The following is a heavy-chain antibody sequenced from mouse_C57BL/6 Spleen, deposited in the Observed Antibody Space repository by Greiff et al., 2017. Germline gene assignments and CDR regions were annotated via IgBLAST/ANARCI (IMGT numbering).Heavy chain of an antibody. CDR1: GYSFTGYY. Sequence: EVQLQQSGPELVKPGASVKISCKASGYSFTGYYMNWVKQSPEKSLEWIGEINPGTGGTTYNQKFKAKATLTVDKSSSTAYMQLKSLTSGDSAVYYWARGPGFDYWGQGTTLTVSS. J-gene: IGHJ2*01. CDR2: INPGTGGT. D-gene: IGHD3-3*01. CDR3: ARGPGFDY. V-gene: IGHV1-42*01.